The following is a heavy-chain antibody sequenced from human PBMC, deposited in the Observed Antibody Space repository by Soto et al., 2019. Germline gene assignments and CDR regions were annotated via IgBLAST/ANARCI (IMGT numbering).Heavy chain of an antibody. Sequence: SETLSLTCTVSGGSISSYYWSWIRQPPGKGLEWIGYIYYSGSTNYNPSLKSRVTISVDTSKNQFSLKLSSVTAADTAVHYCARRSIAVAGPQYNWFDPWGQGTLVTVSS. J-gene: IGHJ5*02. D-gene: IGHD6-19*01. CDR2: IYYSGST. CDR3: ARRSIAVAGPQYNWFDP. V-gene: IGHV4-59*08. CDR1: GGSISSYY.